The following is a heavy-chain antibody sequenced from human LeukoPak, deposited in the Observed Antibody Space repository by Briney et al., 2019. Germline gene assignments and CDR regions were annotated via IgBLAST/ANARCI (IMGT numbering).Heavy chain of an antibody. D-gene: IGHD2-2*01. CDR1: GYTFTGYY. V-gene: IGHV1-2*02. CDR2: INPNSGGT. CDR3: ARGLQYQLLKALRYYYMDV. Sequence: ASVKVSCKASGYTFTGYYMHWVRQAPGQGLEWMGWINPNSGGTNYAQKFQGRVTMTRDTSISTAYMELSSLTSDDTAVYYCARGLQYQLLKALRYYYMDVWGEGTTVTVSS. J-gene: IGHJ6*03.